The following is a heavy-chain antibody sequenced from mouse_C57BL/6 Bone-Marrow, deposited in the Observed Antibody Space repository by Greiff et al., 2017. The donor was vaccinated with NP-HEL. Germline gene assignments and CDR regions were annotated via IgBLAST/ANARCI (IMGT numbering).Heavy chain of an antibody. CDR3: ARDRITTVVVYYFDY. Sequence: VQLQQPGAELVKPGASVKLSCKASGYTFTSYWMQWVKQRPGQGLEWIGEIDPSDSYTNYNQKFKGKATLTVDTSSSTAYMQLSSLTSEDSAVYYCARDRITTVVVYYFDYWGQGTTLTVSS. D-gene: IGHD1-1*01. CDR1: GYTFTSYW. J-gene: IGHJ2*01. CDR2: IDPSDSYT. V-gene: IGHV1-50*01.